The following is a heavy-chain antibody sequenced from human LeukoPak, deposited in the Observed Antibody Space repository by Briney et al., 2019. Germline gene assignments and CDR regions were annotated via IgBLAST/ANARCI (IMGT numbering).Heavy chain of an antibody. J-gene: IGHJ4*02. Sequence: GSLRLSCVASGFTFSNYYMHWVRQAPGKGLEWVAIISDDGERKFYADSVRGRITISRDKSKNTLFLQMNSLRADDTAVYFCAKDLSGHWCIDYWGQGTLVTVS. CDR2: ISDDGERK. CDR1: GFTFSNYY. D-gene: IGHD4/OR15-4a*01. V-gene: IGHV3-30*18. CDR3: AKDLSGHWCIDY.